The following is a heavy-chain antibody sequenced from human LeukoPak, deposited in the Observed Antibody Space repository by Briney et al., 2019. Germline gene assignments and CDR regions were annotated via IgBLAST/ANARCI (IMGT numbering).Heavy chain of an antibody. CDR3: ARSIAGGSRNWFDP. CDR2: TIPIFGTA. CDR1: GATFSSYA. V-gene: IGHV1-69*05. J-gene: IGHJ5*02. D-gene: IGHD3-10*01. Sequence: SGKVSGKASGATFSSYAISGVRQAPGQGLKWMGGTIPIFGTANYAQKFQGRVTITTDESTSTAYMELSSLRSEDTAVYSCARSIAGGSRNWFDPWGQGTLVTVSS.